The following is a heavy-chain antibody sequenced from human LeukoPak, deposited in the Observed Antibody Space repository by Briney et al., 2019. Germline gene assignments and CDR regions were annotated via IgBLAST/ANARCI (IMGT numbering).Heavy chain of an antibody. D-gene: IGHD1-26*01. Sequence: PGGSLRLSCAASGFTFRSYNMNWVRQAPGKGPEGVSSITSSSSYIYYADSVKGRFTISRDNAKNSLYLQMDSLRVEDTAVYYCARDPYSGNYGPYYYYYMDVWGKGTTVTISS. CDR3: ARDPYSGNYGPYYYYYMDV. J-gene: IGHJ6*03. V-gene: IGHV3-21*06. CDR1: GFTFRSYN. CDR2: ITSSSSYI.